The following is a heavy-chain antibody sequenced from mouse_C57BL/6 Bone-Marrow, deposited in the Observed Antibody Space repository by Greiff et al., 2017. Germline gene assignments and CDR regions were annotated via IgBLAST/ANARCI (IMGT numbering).Heavy chain of an antibody. CDR1: GFTFSSYG. CDR2: ISSGGSYT. Sequence: EVKVVESGGDLVKPGGSLKLSCAASGFTFSSYGMSWVRQTPDKRLEWVATISSGGSYTYYPASVKGRFTISRDNAKNTLYLQMSSLKSEDTAMYYCARSTMYYYAMDYWGQGTSVTVSS. CDR3: ARSTMYYYAMDY. D-gene: IGHD2-1*01. J-gene: IGHJ4*01. V-gene: IGHV5-6*01.